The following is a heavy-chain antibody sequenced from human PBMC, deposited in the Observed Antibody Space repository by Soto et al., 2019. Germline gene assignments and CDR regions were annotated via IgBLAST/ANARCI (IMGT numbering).Heavy chain of an antibody. Sequence: EVQLVESGGGLIQPGGSLRLSCAASGFTVSGNYMSWVRQAPGKGLEWVSVIYSGGSTYYADSVKGRFTISRDNSKNTLYLQMNSLRAEHTAVYYCARDRVESGYPEYFQHWGQGTLVTVSS. CDR2: IYSGGST. CDR1: GFTVSGNY. D-gene: IGHD3-22*01. CDR3: ARDRVESGYPEYFQH. J-gene: IGHJ1*01. V-gene: IGHV3-53*01.